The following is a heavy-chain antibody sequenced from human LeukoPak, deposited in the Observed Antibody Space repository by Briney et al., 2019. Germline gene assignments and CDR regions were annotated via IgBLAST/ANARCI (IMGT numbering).Heavy chain of an antibody. D-gene: IGHD5-18*01. CDR3: AKDRYSYGYEADY. CDR2: ISYDGSNK. J-gene: IGHJ4*02. CDR1: GFTFSSYG. V-gene: IGHV3-30*18. Sequence: GYLRLSCAASGFTFSSYGMHWVRQAPGKGLEWVAVISYDGSNKYYADSVKGRFTISRDNSKNTLYLQMNSLRAEDTAVYYCAKDRYSYGYEADYWGQGTLVTVSS.